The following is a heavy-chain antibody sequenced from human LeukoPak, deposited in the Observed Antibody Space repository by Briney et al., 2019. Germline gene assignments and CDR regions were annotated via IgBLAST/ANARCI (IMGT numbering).Heavy chain of an antibody. CDR3: AKTRLITFDAFDI. D-gene: IGHD3-16*01. Sequence: RGSLRLSCAASGFTFSSYAMSWVRQAPGKGLEWVSAISGSGGSTYYADSVKGRFTISRDNSKNTLYLQMNSLRAEDTAVYYCAKTRLITFDAFDIWGQGTMVTVSS. J-gene: IGHJ3*02. CDR2: ISGSGGST. V-gene: IGHV3-23*01. CDR1: GFTFSSYA.